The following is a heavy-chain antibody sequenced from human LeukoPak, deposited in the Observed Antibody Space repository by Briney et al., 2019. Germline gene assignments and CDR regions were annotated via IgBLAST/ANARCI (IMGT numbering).Heavy chain of an antibody. J-gene: IGHJ6*03. Sequence: GESLKISCKGSGYSFTSYWIGWVRQMPGKGLEWMGIIYPGDSDTRYSPSFQGQVTISAEKSISTAYLQWSSLKASDTAMYYCARHFLPNWNSYYYYMDVWGKGTTVTVSS. CDR2: IYPGDSDT. CDR3: ARHFLPNWNSYYYYMDV. D-gene: IGHD1-1*01. CDR1: GYSFTSYW. V-gene: IGHV5-51*01.